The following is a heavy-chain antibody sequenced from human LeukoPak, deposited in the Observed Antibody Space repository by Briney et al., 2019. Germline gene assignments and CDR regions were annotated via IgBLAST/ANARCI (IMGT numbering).Heavy chain of an antibody. Sequence: PSETLSLTCTVSGGSINSYYWSWIRQPAGKGLEWIGRVFPSGSTNYNPSLKSRVTMSISPSKAQFSLQLTSVTAADTAVYYRARARAAGSWYYFDSWGQGVLVTVSS. CDR2: VFPSGST. CDR1: GGSINSYY. CDR3: ARARAAGSWYYFDS. D-gene: IGHD6-13*01. J-gene: IGHJ4*02. V-gene: IGHV4-4*07.